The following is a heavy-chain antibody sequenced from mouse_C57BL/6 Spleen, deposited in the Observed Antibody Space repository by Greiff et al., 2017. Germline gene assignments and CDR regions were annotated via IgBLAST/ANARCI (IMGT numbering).Heavy chain of an antibody. D-gene: IGHD2-3*01. CDR3: ARGGWLLPLDY. CDR1: GYTFTSYW. J-gene: IGHJ2*01. Sequence: QVQLQQPGAELVRPGTSVKLSCKASGYTFTSYWMHWVKQRPGQGLEWIGVIDPSDSYTNYNQKFKGKATLTVDTSSSTADMQLSSLTSEDSAVYYCARGGWLLPLDYWGQGTTLTVSS. V-gene: IGHV1-59*01. CDR2: IDPSDSYT.